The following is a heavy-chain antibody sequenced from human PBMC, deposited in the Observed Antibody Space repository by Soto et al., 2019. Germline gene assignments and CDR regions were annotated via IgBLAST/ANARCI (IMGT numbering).Heavy chain of an antibody. CDR2: FDPEDGET. CDR3: ATGIDYYYDSSGHYFGY. J-gene: IGHJ4*02. Sequence: ASVKVSCKVSGYTLTELSMHWVRQAPGKGLEWMGGFDPEDGETIYAQKFQGRVTMTEDTSTDTAYMELSSLRSEDTAVYYCATGIDYYYDSSGHYFGYWGQGTLVTVSS. CDR1: GYTLTELS. D-gene: IGHD3-22*01. V-gene: IGHV1-24*01.